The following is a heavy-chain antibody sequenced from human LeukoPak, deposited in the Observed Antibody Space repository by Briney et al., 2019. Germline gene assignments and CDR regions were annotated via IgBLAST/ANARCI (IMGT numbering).Heavy chain of an antibody. CDR2: INPNSGGT. Sequence: ASVKVSCKASGYTFTGYYMHWVRQAPGQGLEWVGRINPNSGGTNYAQKFQGRVTMTRDTSISTAYMELSRLRSDDTAVYYCARTRDYGDYVDYWGQGTLVTVSS. CDR3: ARTRDYGDYVDY. J-gene: IGHJ4*02. D-gene: IGHD4-17*01. V-gene: IGHV1-2*06. CDR1: GYTFTGYY.